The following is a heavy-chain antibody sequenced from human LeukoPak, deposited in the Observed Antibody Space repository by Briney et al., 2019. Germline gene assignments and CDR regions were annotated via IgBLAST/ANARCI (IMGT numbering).Heavy chain of an antibody. CDR1: GGSISSYY. CDR2: IYTSGST. D-gene: IGHD3-3*01. Sequence: KSSETLSLTCTVSGGSISSYYWSWIRQPAGKGLEWIGRIYTSGSTNYNPSLKSRVTKSVDTSKNQFSLKLSSVTAADSAIYYCARAGGGFWSGDTYDYSYYYIDVWGAGTTVTVSS. V-gene: IGHV4-4*07. CDR3: ARAGGGFWSGDTYDYSYYYIDV. J-gene: IGHJ6*03.